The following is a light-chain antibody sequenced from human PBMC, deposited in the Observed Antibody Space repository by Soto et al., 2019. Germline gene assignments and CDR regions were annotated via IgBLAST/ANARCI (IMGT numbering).Light chain of an antibody. CDR1: SSDVGGYNF. Sequence: QSALTQPPSASGSPGQSVTISCTGTSSDVGGYNFVSWYQQHPGKAPKLMIYEVSKRPSGVPDHFSGSKSGNTASLTVSGLQAGDEADYYCRSYAGNNGYVFGTGTKLTVL. J-gene: IGLJ1*01. V-gene: IGLV2-8*01. CDR2: EVS. CDR3: RSYAGNNGYV.